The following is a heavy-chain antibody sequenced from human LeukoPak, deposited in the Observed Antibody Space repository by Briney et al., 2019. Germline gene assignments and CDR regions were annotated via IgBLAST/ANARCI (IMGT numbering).Heavy chain of an antibody. D-gene: IGHD2-15*01. CDR2: TNQDGSEK. CDR3: ARDAYCSGGSCYIY. CDR1: GFTFSSYW. Sequence: PGGSLRLSCVASGFTFSSYWMSWVRQAPGKGLEWVANTNQDGSEKNYVDSVKGRFTISRDNAENSLDLQMNSLRAEDTAVYYCARDAYCSGGSCYIYWGQGTLVTVSS. J-gene: IGHJ4*02. V-gene: IGHV3-7*01.